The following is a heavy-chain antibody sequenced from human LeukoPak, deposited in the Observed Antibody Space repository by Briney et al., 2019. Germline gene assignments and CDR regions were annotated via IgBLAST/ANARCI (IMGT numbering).Heavy chain of an antibody. D-gene: IGHD6-13*01. CDR2: ISGSGDST. J-gene: IGHJ6*02. CDR3: AKDPYSSCWQRNFYYYYGMDV. CDR1: GFTFSSYA. V-gene: IGHV3-23*01. Sequence: PGGSLRLSCAASGFTFSSYAMTWVRQAPGKGLEWVSAISGSGDSTYYADSVKGRFTISRDNSKNTLYLQMNGLRAEDTAVYYCAKDPYSSCWQRNFYYYYGMDVWGQGTTVTVSS.